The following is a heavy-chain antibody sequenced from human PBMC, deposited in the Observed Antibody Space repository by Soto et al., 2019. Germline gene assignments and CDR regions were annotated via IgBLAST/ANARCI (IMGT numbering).Heavy chain of an antibody. CDR1: GFTFSSYA. V-gene: IGHV3-23*01. D-gene: IGHD2-21*02. CDR2: ISGSGGST. CDR3: AKSHCGGDCYSGFDY. Sequence: GGSLRLSCAASGFTFSSYAMSWVRQAPGKGLEWVSAISGSGGSTYYADSVKGRFTISRDNSKNTLYLQMNSLRAEDTAVYYCAKSHCGGDCYSGFDYWGQGTLVTVSS. J-gene: IGHJ4*02.